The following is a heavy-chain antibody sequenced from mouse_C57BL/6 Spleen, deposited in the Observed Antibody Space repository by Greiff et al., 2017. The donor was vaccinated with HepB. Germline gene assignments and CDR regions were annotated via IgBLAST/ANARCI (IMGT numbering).Heavy chain of an antibody. J-gene: IGHJ3*01. CDR3: TRDYDGSWFAY. Sequence: EVQGVESGAELVRPGASVKLSCTASGFNIKDDYMHWVKQRPEQGLEWIGWIDPENGDTEYASKFQGKATITADTSSNTAYLQLSSLTSEDTAVYYCTRDYDGSWFAYWGQGTLVTVSA. CDR1: GFNIKDDY. CDR2: IDPENGDT. D-gene: IGHD2-4*01. V-gene: IGHV14-4*01.